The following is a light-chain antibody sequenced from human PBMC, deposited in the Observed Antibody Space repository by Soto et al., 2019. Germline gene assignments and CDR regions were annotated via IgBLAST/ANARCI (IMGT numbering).Light chain of an antibody. CDR3: QKYNGAPWT. V-gene: IGKV1-27*01. J-gene: IGKJ1*01. CDR2: DAS. CDR1: QGITNY. Sequence: DIQMTQSPSSLSASVGDRVTITCRASQGITNYLAWYQQKPGKAPKLLIYDASTLQSGVPSRFTGSGSGTDFSLTINSLQPEDVATYYCQKYNGAPWTFGQGTKVEIK.